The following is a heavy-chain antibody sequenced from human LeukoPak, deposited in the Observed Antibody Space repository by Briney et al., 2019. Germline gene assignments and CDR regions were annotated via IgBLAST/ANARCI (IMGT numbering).Heavy chain of an antibody. J-gene: IGHJ6*03. V-gene: IGHV3-21*04. CDR2: ISSSSSYI. CDR1: GFTFSSYS. CDR3: ARVGDTAMLFRGDYMDV. Sequence: PGGSLRLSCAASGFTFSSYSMNWVRQAPGKGLEWVSSISSSSSYIYYADSVKGRFTISRDNAKNSLYLQMNSLRSDDTAVYYCARVGDTAMLFRGDYMDVWGKGTTVTVSS. D-gene: IGHD5-18*01.